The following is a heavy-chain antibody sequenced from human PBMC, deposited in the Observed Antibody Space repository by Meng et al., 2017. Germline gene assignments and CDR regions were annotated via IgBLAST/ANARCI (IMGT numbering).Heavy chain of an antibody. CDR3: ASELNTYGSGSYAY. Sequence: QVPLVQSGAGVKKPGASVKVSCKASGYTFTGYYMHWVRQAPGQGLEWMGRINPNSGGTNYAQKFQGRVTMTRDTSISTAYMELSRLRSDDTAVYYCASELNTYGSGSYAYWGQGTLVTVSS. CDR2: INPNSGGT. D-gene: IGHD3-10*01. CDR1: GYTFTGYY. J-gene: IGHJ4*02. V-gene: IGHV1-2*06.